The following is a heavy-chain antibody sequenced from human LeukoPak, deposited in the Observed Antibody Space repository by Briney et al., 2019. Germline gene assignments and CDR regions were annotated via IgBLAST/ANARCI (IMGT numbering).Heavy chain of an antibody. J-gene: IGHJ4*02. Sequence: ASVKVSCKASGYTFTSYGISWVRQAPGQGLEWMGWISAYNGNTNYAQKLQGRVTMTTDTSTSTAYMELRSLRSDDTAVYYCARMAPQNERYCSGGSCYSGYYFDYWGQGTLVTVSS. CDR3: ARMAPQNERYCSGGSCYSGYYFDY. CDR2: ISAYNGNT. CDR1: GYTFTSYG. V-gene: IGHV1-18*01. D-gene: IGHD2-15*01.